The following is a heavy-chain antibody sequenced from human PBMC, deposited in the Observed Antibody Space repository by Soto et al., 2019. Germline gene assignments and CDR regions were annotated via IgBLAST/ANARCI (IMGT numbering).Heavy chain of an antibody. CDR3: AREVAYDSSGYYSKDAFDI. CDR1: GGSISSYY. CDR2: IYTSGST. V-gene: IGHV4-4*07. J-gene: IGHJ3*02. D-gene: IGHD3-22*01. Sequence: SETLSLTCTVSGGSISSYYWSWIRQPAGKGLEWIGRIYTSGSTNYNPSLKSRVTMSVDTSKNQFSLKLSSVTAADTAVYYCAREVAYDSSGYYSKDAFDIWGQGTMVTVSS.